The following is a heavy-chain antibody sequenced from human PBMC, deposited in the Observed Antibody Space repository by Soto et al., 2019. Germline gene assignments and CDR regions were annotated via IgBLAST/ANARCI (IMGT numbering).Heavy chain of an antibody. J-gene: IGHJ3*02. CDR2: ISYDGSNK. D-gene: IGHD5-12*01. V-gene: IGHV3-30*03. Sequence: GGSLRLSCAASGFTFSSYGMHWVRQAPGKGLEWVAVISYDGSNKYYADSVKGRFTISRDNSKNTLYLQMNSPRAEDTAVYYCALRDGYNLEHDAFDIWGQGTMVTVSS. CDR3: ALRDGYNLEHDAFDI. CDR1: GFTFSSYG.